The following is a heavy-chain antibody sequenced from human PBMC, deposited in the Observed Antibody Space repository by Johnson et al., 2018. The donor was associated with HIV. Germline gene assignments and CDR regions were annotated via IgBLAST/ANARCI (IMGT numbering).Heavy chain of an antibody. CDR2: ISYDGSNK. CDR3: AKDLEHILTYAFDI. D-gene: IGHD2-21*01. J-gene: IGHJ3*02. CDR1: GFTFSSYG. V-gene: IGHV3-30*18. Sequence: QVQLVESGGGVVQPGGSLRLSCAASGFTFSSYGMHWVRQAPGKGLEWVAVISYDGSNKYYADSVKGRFTISRDNSKNTLYLQMNSLRAEDTAVYYCAKDLEHILTYAFDIWGQGTMVTVSS.